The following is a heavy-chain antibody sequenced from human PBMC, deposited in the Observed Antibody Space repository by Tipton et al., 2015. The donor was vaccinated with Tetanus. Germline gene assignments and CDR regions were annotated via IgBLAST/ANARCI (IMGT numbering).Heavy chain of an antibody. CDR3: ARQKGY. Sequence: QLAQSGAEVKKPGESLKISCQGSGYNFKLYWIAWVRQMPGKGLEYMGIIYPGDSDTRYSPSFQGLVTISVDKSINTTYLRWTSLKASDSAMYYCARQKGYWGQGTLVTVSS. CDR1: GYNFKLYW. V-gene: IGHV5-51*01. CDR2: IYPGDSDT. J-gene: IGHJ4*02.